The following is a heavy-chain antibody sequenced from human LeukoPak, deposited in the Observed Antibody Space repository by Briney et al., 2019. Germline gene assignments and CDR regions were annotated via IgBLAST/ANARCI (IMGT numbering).Heavy chain of an antibody. V-gene: IGHV3-21*01. CDR2: ISSSSSYI. CDR3: ARAEFTMVRGVIRDYFDY. J-gene: IGHJ4*02. D-gene: IGHD3-10*01. Sequence: PGGSLRLSCAASGFTFSSYSMNWVRQAPGKGLEWVSSISSSSSYIYCADSVKGRFTISRDNAKNSLYLQMNSLRAEDTAAYYCARAEFTMVRGVIRDYFDYWGQGTLVTVSS. CDR1: GFTFSSYS.